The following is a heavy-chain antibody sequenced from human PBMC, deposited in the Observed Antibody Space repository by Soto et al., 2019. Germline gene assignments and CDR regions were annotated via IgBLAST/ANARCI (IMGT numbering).Heavy chain of an antibody. D-gene: IGHD3-22*01. CDR2: IIPIFGTP. CDR1: GGTFSTSL. Sequence: QVQLVQSGAEVKKPGSSVKVSCKASGGTFSTSLISWVRQAPGQGLEWMGGIIPIFGTPNYAQKFQGRVTITADESTSTVYMELTSLRSEDTAMYYCARGYTDYDDHSYSFDSWGQGTQVTVSS. CDR3: ARGYTDYDDHSYSFDS. V-gene: IGHV1-69*01. J-gene: IGHJ4*02.